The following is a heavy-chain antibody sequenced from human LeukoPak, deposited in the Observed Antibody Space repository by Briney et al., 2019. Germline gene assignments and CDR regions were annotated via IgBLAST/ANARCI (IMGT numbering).Heavy chain of an antibody. V-gene: IGHV1-69*13. CDR3: ARALGYCSGGSCYHFDY. J-gene: IGHJ4*02. CDR1: GDTFSSSA. CDR2: IIPIFGTT. D-gene: IGHD2-15*01. Sequence: EASVKVSCKASGDTFSSSAISWVRQAPGQGLQWVGDIIPIFGTTKYAQKFQGRVTITADESTRTAYMELSSLRSEDTAVYYCARALGYCSGGSCYHFDYWGQGTLVTVSS.